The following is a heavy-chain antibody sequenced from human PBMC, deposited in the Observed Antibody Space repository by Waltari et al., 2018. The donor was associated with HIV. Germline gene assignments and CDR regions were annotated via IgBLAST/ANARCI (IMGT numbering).Heavy chain of an antibody. CDR1: GFAFSPYA. J-gene: IGHJ4*02. CDR2: MSGEVSNK. D-gene: IGHD3-22*01. CDR3: AGDGHYYDSRPLDY. Sequence: QVQLVESGGGVVQPGRSLRLSCAASGFAFSPYALHWVRQGPGKVLGLVAFMSGEVSNKYYSDTVKGRFTVSRDNSKNTLYLQMNSLRAEDTAVYYCAGDGHYYDSRPLDYWGQGTLVTVSS. V-gene: IGHV3-30-3*01.